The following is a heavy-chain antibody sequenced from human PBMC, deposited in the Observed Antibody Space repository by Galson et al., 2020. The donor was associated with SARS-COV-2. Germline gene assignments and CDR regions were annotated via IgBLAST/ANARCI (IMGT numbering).Heavy chain of an antibody. CDR2: ISYEGSKK. V-gene: IGHV3-30*18. J-gene: IGHJ6*02. CDR1: GFSFNNFG. Sequence: GALRLSCVAGGFSFNNFGMHWVRQAPGKGLEWVALISYEGSKKYYADSVQGRFTISKDNSRNTLYLSMNSLRREDTAVYYCAKFRDFFDFRSGYYTMDTWGLGTTVTVSS. D-gene: IGHD3-3*01. CDR3: AKFRDFFDFRSGYYTMDT.